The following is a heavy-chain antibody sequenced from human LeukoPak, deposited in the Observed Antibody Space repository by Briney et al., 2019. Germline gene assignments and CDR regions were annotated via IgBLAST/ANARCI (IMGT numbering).Heavy chain of an antibody. CDR3: ARDYGYCSSTSCRPTNWFDP. V-gene: IGHV1-3*03. Sequence: ASVKVSCKASGYTFTSYAMHWVRQAPGQRLEWMGWINAGNGNTKYSQEFQGRVTITRDTSASTAYIELSSLRSEDMAVYYCARDYGYCSSTSCRPTNWFDPWGQGTLVTVSS. J-gene: IGHJ5*02. CDR2: INAGNGNT. D-gene: IGHD2-2*03. CDR1: GYTFTSYA.